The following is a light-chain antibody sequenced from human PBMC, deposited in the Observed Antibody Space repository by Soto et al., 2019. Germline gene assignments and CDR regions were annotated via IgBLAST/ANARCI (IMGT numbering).Light chain of an antibody. CDR2: GAS. V-gene: IGKV1-6*01. J-gene: IGKJ1*01. CDR3: LQDINYPWT. CDR1: QGIGNA. Sequence: IHVTPSPCSLSTSEGKAVTISCRASQGIGNALGWYQQKPGKPPKVLIYGASNLQSGVPPRFSGSGSGTDFTLAISSLQPEDSATYYCLQDINYPWTFGQGTKVDIK.